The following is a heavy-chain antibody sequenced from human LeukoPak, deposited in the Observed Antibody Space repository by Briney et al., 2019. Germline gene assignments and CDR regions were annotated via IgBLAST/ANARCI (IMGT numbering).Heavy chain of an antibody. Sequence: SETLSLTCTVSGYSISSGYYWGWIRQPPGKGLEWIGSIYHSGSTYYNPSLKSRVTISVDTSKNQFSLKLSSVTAADTAVYYCATSSRKYYYDSSGYYYGDLDIWGQGTMVTVSS. CDR2: IYHSGST. CDR3: ATSSRKYYYDSSGYYYGDLDI. V-gene: IGHV4-38-2*02. CDR1: GYSISSGYY. J-gene: IGHJ3*02. D-gene: IGHD3-22*01.